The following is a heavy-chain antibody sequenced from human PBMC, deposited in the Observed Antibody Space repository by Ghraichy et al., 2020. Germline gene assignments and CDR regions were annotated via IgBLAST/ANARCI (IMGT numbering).Heavy chain of an antibody. J-gene: IGHJ6*02. V-gene: IGHV4-59*01. CDR2: IYYSGST. Sequence: SETLSLTCTVSGGSISSYYWSWIRQPPGKGLEWIGYIYYSGSTNYNPSLKSRVTISVDTSKNQFSLKLSSVTAADTAVYYCARDGQQLGCMDVWGQGTTVTVSS. D-gene: IGHD6-13*01. CDR1: GGSISSYY. CDR3: ARDGQQLGCMDV.